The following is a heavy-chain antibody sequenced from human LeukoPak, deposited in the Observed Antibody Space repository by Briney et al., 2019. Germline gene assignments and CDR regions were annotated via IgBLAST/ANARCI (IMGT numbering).Heavy chain of an antibody. J-gene: IGHJ4*02. CDR2: IRLDGGHK. CDR3: TKVGNGYTADY. Sequence: GGSLRLSCAAFGFTFSNHGMHWVRQAPGKGLEWVTFIRLDGGHKYYADSVKGRFTISRDNSKNTLYLQMNSLSAEDTAVYYCTKVGNGYTADYWGQGTLVTVSS. V-gene: IGHV3-30*02. D-gene: IGHD5-18*01. CDR1: GFTFSNHG.